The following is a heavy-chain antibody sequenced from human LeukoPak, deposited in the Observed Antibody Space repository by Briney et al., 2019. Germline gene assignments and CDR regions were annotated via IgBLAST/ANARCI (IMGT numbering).Heavy chain of an antibody. CDR3: AKDDLITGGKNWFDL. CDR1: GDSIRSYY. V-gene: IGHV4-4*07. Sequence: SETLSLTCTVSGDSIRSYYCNWIRQPAGKGLEWSGRIQASGSTNDNPSLKSRIIMSIDTSKNQFSLKLTSVTAAHTAVYYCAKDDLITGGKNWFDLWGQGTLVTVSS. D-gene: IGHD2-15*01. CDR2: IQASGST. J-gene: IGHJ5*02.